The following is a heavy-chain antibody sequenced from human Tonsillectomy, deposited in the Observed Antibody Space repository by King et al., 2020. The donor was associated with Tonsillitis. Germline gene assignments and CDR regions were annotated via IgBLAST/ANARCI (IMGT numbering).Heavy chain of an antibody. CDR3: AGGSGWLIEH. V-gene: IGHV3-7*03. CDR1: GFTLSSFW. J-gene: IGHJ1*01. CDR2: IQQDGSEK. Sequence: VQLVESGGGLVQPGGSLRLSCTASGFTLSSFWMNWVRQAPGKGLEWVANIQQDGSEKNYEDSVRGRFTISRDYAKNSVYLQMNNLRAEDTAAYYCAGGSGWLIEHWDQGALVTVSS. D-gene: IGHD6-19*01.